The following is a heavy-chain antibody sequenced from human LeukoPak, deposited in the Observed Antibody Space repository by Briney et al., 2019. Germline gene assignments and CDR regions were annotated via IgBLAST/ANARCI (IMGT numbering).Heavy chain of an antibody. V-gene: IGHV4-59*01. CDR1: GVSISSYY. D-gene: IGHD5-12*01. J-gene: IGHJ4*02. CDR3: ARSRAYDYHFDN. CDR2: IFYSGST. Sequence: SESLSLTCTVSGVSISSYYWSWIRESPGKGLEWIGYIFYSGSTNYNPSLKSRVTISVDTSKNQFSLKLTSVTAADTAVYYCARSRAYDYHFDNWGQGTLVTVSS.